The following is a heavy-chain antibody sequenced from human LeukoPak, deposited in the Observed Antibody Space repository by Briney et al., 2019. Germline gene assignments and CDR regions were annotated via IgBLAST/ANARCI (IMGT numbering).Heavy chain of an antibody. V-gene: IGHV3-72*01. J-gene: IGHJ4*02. D-gene: IGHD3-16*01. CDR1: GFTFSDHH. CDR2: IRNKAYSYTT. Sequence: GGSLRLSCAASGFTFSDHHMDWVRQAPGKGREWVGRIRNKAYSYTTEYAASVAGRFTISRDDSKNSLYLQMNSLKTEDTAVYYCAGSMGSWGQGALVTVSS. CDR3: AGSMGS.